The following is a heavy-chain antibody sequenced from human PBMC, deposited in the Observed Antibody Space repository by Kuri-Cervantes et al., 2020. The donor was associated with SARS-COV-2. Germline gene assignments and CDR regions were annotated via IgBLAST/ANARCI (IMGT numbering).Heavy chain of an antibody. CDR2: INPNSGGT. V-gene: IGHV1-2*02. CDR1: GYTFTGYY. CDR3: ATDLRGYSYGYGG. Sequence: ASVKVSCKASGYTFTGYYMHWVRQAPGQGLEWMGWINPNSGGTNYAQKFQGRVTMTRDTSASTAYMELSSLRSEDTAVYYCATDLRGYSYGYGGWGQGTLVTVSS. J-gene: IGHJ4*02. D-gene: IGHD5-18*01.